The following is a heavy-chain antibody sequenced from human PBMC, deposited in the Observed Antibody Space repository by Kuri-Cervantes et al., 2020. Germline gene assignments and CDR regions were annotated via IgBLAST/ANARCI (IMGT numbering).Heavy chain of an antibody. CDR2: ISSSSSYI. CDR1: GFTFSSYS. D-gene: IGHD5-12*01. Sequence: GGSLRLSCAASGFTFSSYSMNWVRQAPGKGLEWVSSISSSSSYIYYADSVKGRFTISRDNAKNSLYLQMNSLRAEDTAVYYCARDRGLWGGYDSHYYYYMDVWGKGTTVTVSS. V-gene: IGHV3-21*04. CDR3: ARDRGLWGGYDSHYYYYMDV. J-gene: IGHJ6*03.